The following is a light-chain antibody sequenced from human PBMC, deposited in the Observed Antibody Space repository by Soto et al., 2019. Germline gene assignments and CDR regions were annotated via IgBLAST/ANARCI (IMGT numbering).Light chain of an antibody. Sequence: DIHITHSPSSLSASVLYIFTMTCLSSQSIDNYLNWYQQKPGKAPKLLTYGASSLQSGVPSRFTGSGSGTDFTLTISSLQPEDFATYYCQQSYSTPTWTFGQGTKVDIK. CDR3: QQSYSTPTWT. J-gene: IGKJ1*01. CDR2: GAS. CDR1: QSIDNY. V-gene: IGKV1-39*01.